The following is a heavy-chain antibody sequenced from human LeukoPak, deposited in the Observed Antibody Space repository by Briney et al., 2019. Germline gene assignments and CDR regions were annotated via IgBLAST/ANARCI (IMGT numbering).Heavy chain of an antibody. D-gene: IGHD1-26*01. J-gene: IGHJ6*03. CDR3: ARISPSSGTYWENFYYYMDG. CDR1: GGSISNYY. Sequence: PSETVSLTRTVSGGSISNYYWTWIRHPPGEGLVWSGCIFFSGTPTYNPSLKSRLTISLAMSTTQFSLKLTSVTAADTAVYYCARISPSSGTYWENFYYYMDGWGKGTTDTVSS. V-gene: IGHV4-59*01. CDR2: IFFSGTP.